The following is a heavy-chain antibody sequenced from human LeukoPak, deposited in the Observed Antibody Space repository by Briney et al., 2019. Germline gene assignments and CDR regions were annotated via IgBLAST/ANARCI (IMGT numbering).Heavy chain of an antibody. D-gene: IGHD3-10*01. CDR2: INPNNGGT. J-gene: IGHJ5*02. CDR1: GYTFTGYY. CDR3: ASADYYGSGSYRFDP. V-gene: IGHV1-2*02. Sequence: WASVKVSCKDSGYTFTGYYMHWVRHAPGQGLEWMGWINPNNGGTNYAQKFQGRVTMTSDTSISTAYMELSRLRSDDTAVYYCASADYYGSGSYRFDPWGQGTLVTVSS.